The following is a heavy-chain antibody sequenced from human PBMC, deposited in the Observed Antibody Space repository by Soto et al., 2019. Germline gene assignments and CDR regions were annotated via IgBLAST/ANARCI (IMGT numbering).Heavy chain of an antibody. CDR1: GGTCSSYT. CDR2: IIPILGIA. J-gene: IGHJ4*02. Sequence: QVQLVQSGAEVKKPGSSVKVSCKASGGTCSSYTISWVRQAPGQGLEWMGRIIPILGIANYAQKFQGRVTITADKATSTAYMALSSLSSEATAVSYCASLATADTLDYWGQGTLVTVSS. V-gene: IGHV1-69*02. CDR3: ASLATADTLDY. D-gene: IGHD6-13*01.